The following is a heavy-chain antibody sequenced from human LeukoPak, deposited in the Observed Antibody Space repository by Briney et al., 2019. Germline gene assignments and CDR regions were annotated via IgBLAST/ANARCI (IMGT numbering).Heavy chain of an antibody. CDR1: GGSFSGYY. Sequence: SETLSLTCAVYGGSFSGYYWSWIRQPPGKGLEWIGEINHSGSTNYNPSLKSRVTISVDTSKNRFSLKLSSVTAADTAVYYCARGLRVIDFWSGYSCFFDYWGQGTLVTVSS. CDR2: INHSGST. J-gene: IGHJ4*02. V-gene: IGHV4-34*01. D-gene: IGHD3-3*01. CDR3: ARGLRVIDFWSGYSCFFDY.